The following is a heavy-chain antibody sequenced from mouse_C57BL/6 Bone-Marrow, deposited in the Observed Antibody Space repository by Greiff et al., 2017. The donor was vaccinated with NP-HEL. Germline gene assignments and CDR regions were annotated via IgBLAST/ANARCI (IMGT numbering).Heavy chain of an antibody. CDR1: GYSFTSYY. CDR3: ARRGFITTAMDY. Sequence: QVHVKQSGPELVKPGASVKISCKASGYSFTSYYIHWVKQRPGQGLEWIGWIYPGSGNTKYNEKFKGKATLTADTSSSTAYMQLSSLTSEDSAVYYCARRGFITTAMDYWGQGTSVTVSS. V-gene: IGHV1-66*01. J-gene: IGHJ4*01. D-gene: IGHD1-1*01. CDR2: IYPGSGNT.